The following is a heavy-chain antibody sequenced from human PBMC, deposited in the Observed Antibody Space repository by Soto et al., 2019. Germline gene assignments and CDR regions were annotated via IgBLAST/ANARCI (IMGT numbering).Heavy chain of an antibody. J-gene: IGHJ3*02. CDR2: ISSSGGST. CDR3: AKRNPSYCGGDCYADAFDI. D-gene: IGHD2-21*02. V-gene: IGHV3-23*01. CDR1: GFTFSSYA. Sequence: GGSLRLSCAASGFTFSSYAMSWVRQAPGKGLEWVSAISSSGGSTYYADSVKGRFTISRDNSKNTLYLQMNSLRAEDTAVYYCAKRNPSYCGGDCYADAFDIWGQGTMVTVSS.